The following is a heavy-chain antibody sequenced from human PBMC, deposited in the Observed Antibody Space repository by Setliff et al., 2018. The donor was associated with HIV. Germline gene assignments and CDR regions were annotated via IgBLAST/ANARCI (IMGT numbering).Heavy chain of an antibody. D-gene: IGHD3-16*01. CDR1: DGSVSNQY. J-gene: IGHJ2*01. CDR3: ARGTSAASYWHFDL. V-gene: IGHV4-4*07. Sequence: SETLSLTCIVSDGSVSNQYWSWIRQTAGRGLEWIGRIYATGSTNYNPSLKSRVTMSVDTSKNQLFLTLNSLTAADTAIYYCARGTSAASYWHFDLWGRGIMVTVSS. CDR2: IYATGST.